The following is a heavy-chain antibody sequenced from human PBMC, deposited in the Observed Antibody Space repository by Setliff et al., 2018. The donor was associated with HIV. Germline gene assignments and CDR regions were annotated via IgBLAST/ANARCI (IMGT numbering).Heavy chain of an antibody. CDR1: GGSLGSNY. V-gene: IGHV4-59*01. J-gene: IGHJ4*02. Sequence: SETLSLTCSVSGGSLGSNYWSWVRQPPGQGLEWVGSIDYSGTVNYNPSLESRVTISLESAKNEISLKVAFVTAADTAVYYCARLYYAISTAYVDGFDSWGQGTLVTVSS. CDR2: IDYSGTV. CDR3: ARLYYAISTAYVDGFDS. D-gene: IGHD3-9*01.